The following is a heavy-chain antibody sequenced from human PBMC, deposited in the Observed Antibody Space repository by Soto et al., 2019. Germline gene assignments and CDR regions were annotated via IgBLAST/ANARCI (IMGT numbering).Heavy chain of an antibody. D-gene: IGHD3-10*01. CDR1: GFTFSSYS. Sequence: GGARRLSCAASGFTFSSYSMNWVRQAPGKGLEGVSSISSSSSYIYYAVSVKGRLIISRDKSKNTVDLQMNSLRAEDTAVYYCAKVGPYDSGSYMFRYNWFGPWGPGTLVTVSS. CDR2: ISSSSSYI. J-gene: IGHJ5*02. CDR3: AKVGPYDSGSYMFRYNWFGP. V-gene: IGHV3-21*04.